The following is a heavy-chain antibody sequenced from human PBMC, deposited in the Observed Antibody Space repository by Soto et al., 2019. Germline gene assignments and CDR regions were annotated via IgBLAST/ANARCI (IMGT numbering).Heavy chain of an antibody. CDR1: GFTFSSYA. CDR2: ISGSGGST. CDR3: AQRPEGPIADRPFPPPSDY. D-gene: IGHD6-6*01. V-gene: IGHV3-23*01. Sequence: EVQLLESGGGLVQPGGSLRLSCAASGFTFSSYAMSWVRQAPGKGLEWVSAISGSGGSTYYADSVKGRFTISRDNSKNTLYLQRSSLRAEDTAVYYCAQRPEGPIADRPFPPPSDYWGQGTLVTVFS. J-gene: IGHJ4*02.